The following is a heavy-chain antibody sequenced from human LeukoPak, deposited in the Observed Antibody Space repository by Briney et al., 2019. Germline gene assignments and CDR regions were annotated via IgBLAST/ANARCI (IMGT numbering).Heavy chain of an antibody. CDR2: ISYDGKDR. CDR1: GFTFSAFG. D-gene: IGHD5-12*01. CDR3: AKDRGGYTYYPFLSYFFDS. J-gene: IGHJ4*02. Sequence: PGGSLRLSCAASGFTFSAFGIHWVRQAPGKGLEWVTGISYDGKDRNYAESVKCRFTISRDDSKNTVYLQMSSLTTEDTAVYYCAKDRGGYTYYPFLSYFFDSWGQGTLVTVSS. V-gene: IGHV3-30*18.